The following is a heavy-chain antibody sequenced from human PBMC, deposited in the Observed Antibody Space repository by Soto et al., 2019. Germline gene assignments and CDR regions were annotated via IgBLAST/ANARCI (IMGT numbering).Heavy chain of an antibody. D-gene: IGHD3-22*01. CDR3: ARQTYYDSSGPLVYFDY. J-gene: IGHJ4*02. V-gene: IGHV4-59*08. CDR2: IYYSGST. CDR1: GDSMTNYY. Sequence: SETLSLTCSVSGDSMTNYYWSWIRQPPGKGPEWIGYIYYSGSTNYKPSLKSRVTISVDTSKNQFSLKLSSVTAADTAVYYCARQTYYDSSGPLVYFDYWGQGTLVTVSS.